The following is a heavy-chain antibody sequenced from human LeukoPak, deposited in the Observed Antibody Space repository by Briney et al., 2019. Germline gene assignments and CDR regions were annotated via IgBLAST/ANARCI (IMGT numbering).Heavy chain of an antibody. Sequence: SETLSLTCTVSGGSISSGDYYWSWIRQPPGKGLEWIGYIYYSGSTYYNPSLKSRVTLSVDTSKNQFSLKLSSVTAADTAVYYCARERVGATSDAFDIWGQGTMVTVSS. CDR3: ARERVGATSDAFDI. J-gene: IGHJ3*02. V-gene: IGHV4-30-4*01. CDR1: GGSISSGDYY. CDR2: IYYSGST. D-gene: IGHD1-26*01.